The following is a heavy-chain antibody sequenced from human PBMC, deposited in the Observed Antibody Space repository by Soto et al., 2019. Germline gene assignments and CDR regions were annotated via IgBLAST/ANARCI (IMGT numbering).Heavy chain of an antibody. CDR1: GFPFSAYN. CDR2: ITVGSSHI. CDR3: SRSPEVGVRGAY. V-gene: IGHV3-21*01. J-gene: IGHJ4*02. D-gene: IGHD3-16*01. Sequence: GGSLRLSRTGSGFPFSAYNINWVRQAPGKGLEWVSSITVGSSHIYQPNSMKGRFTISRDDAKNSVYLQIDSLRDEDTALYYCSRSPEVGVRGAYWGQGTLVTVSS.